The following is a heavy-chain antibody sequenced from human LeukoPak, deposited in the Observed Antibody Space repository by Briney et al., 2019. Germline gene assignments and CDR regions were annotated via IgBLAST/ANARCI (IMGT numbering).Heavy chain of an antibody. D-gene: IGHD3-9*01. Sequence: GESLKISCKVSEFRFTSQWIGWVRQMPGKGLEWMGIIYPGDSDTRYSPSFQGQVTISADKSISTAYLQWSSLKASDTAMYYCARHGGGTGYAWVYWGQGTLVTVSS. CDR2: IYPGDSDT. V-gene: IGHV5-51*01. CDR3: ARHGGGTGYAWVY. J-gene: IGHJ4*02. CDR1: EFRFTSQW.